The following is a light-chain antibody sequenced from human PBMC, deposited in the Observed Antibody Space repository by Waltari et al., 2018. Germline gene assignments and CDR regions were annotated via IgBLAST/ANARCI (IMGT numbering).Light chain of an antibody. J-gene: IGLJ2*01. CDR1: SLRSYY. V-gene: IGLV3-19*01. Sequence: SSELTQDPAVSVALGQTVRITCQGDSLRSYYAIWYQRKPGQAPVIVIYGKNNRPPGIPDRFAGSRSGNTASLTITGAQAEDEADYYCNSRDSSGNHVVFGGGTKLTVL. CDR3: NSRDSSGNHVV. CDR2: GKN.